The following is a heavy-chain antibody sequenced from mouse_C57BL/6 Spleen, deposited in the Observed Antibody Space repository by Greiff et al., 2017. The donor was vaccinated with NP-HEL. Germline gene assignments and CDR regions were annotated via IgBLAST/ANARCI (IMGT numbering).Heavy chain of an antibody. V-gene: IGHV1-15*01. Sequence: VKLMESGAELVRPGASVTLSCKASGYTFTDYEMHWVKQTPVHGLEWIGAIDPETGGTAYNQKFKGKAILTADKSSSTAYMELRSLTSEDSAVYYCTRYGNYYYYAMDYWGQGTSVTVSS. CDR2: IDPETGGT. D-gene: IGHD2-1*01. CDR1: GYTFTDYE. J-gene: IGHJ4*01. CDR3: TRYGNYYYYAMDY.